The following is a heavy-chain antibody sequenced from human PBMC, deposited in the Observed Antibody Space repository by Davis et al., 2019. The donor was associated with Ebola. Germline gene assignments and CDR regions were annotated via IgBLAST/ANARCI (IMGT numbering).Heavy chain of an antibody. J-gene: IGHJ2*01. CDR2: IYYRSRWTF. Sequence: HSQTLSLTCAISGDRVSSDTATWDWIRQSPSRGLEWLGRIYYRSRWTFDYAISVRSRIAINPDTSKNQFSLHLKSVTPEDTAVYYCVRREGHNARYDLWGRGTLVTVSS. D-gene: IGHD1-1*01. V-gene: IGHV6-1*01. CDR3: VRREGHNARYDL. CDR1: GDRVSSDTAT.